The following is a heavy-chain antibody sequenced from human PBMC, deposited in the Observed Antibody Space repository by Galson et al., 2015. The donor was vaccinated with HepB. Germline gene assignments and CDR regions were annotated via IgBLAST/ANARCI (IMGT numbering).Heavy chain of an antibody. V-gene: IGHV3-23*01. CDR3: AKDGDGSGWYRGAFDI. CDR1: GFTFSSYA. CDR2: ISGSGGST. D-gene: IGHD6-19*01. Sequence: SLRLSCAASGFTFSSYAMSWVRQAPGKGLEWVSAISGSGGSTYYADSVKGRFTISRDDSKNTLLLQMNSLRAEDTAVYYCAKDGDGSGWYRGAFDIWGQGTMVTVSS. J-gene: IGHJ3*02.